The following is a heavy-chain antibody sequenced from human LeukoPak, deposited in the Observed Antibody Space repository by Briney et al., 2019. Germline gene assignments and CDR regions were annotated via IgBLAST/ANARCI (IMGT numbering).Heavy chain of an antibody. CDR2: MNPNSGNT. D-gene: IGHD2-15*01. Sequence: GASVKVSCKASGYTFTSYDINWVRQATGQGLEWMGWMNPNSGNTGYAQKFQGRVTITRNTSISTAYMELSSLRSEDTAVYYCARRIPRRKGGYYYYMDVWGKGTTVTISS. J-gene: IGHJ6*03. V-gene: IGHV1-8*03. CDR3: ARRIPRRKGGYYYYMDV. CDR1: GYTFTSYD.